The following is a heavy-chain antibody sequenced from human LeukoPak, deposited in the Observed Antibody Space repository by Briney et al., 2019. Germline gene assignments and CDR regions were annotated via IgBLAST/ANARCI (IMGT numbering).Heavy chain of an antibody. CDR2: IYYSGST. CDR3: ATYSITGAWAEYFLH. CDR1: GGSISSSSYY. D-gene: IGHD2/OR15-2a*01. V-gene: IGHV4-39*07. J-gene: IGHJ1*01. Sequence: KSSETLSLTCTVSGGSISSSSYYWGWIRQPPGKGLEWIGSIYYSGSTYYNPSLKSRVTISVDTSKNQFSLKLSSVTAADTAVYYCATYSITGAWAEYFLHWGQGTLVTVSS.